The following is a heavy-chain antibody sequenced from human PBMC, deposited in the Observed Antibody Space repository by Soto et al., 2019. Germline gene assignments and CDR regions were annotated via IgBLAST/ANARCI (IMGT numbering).Heavy chain of an antibody. V-gene: IGHV3-23*01. CDR3: AKASAPGGTYFPLWF. CDR1: GFTFSSYA. Sequence: GSLRLSCAASGFTFSSYAMSWVRQAPGKGLEWVSAISGSGGSTYYADSVKGRFTISRDNSKNTLYLQMNSLRAEDTAVYYCAKASAPGGTYFPLWFWGQGTLVTVSS. D-gene: IGHD1-26*01. CDR2: ISGSGGST. J-gene: IGHJ4*02.